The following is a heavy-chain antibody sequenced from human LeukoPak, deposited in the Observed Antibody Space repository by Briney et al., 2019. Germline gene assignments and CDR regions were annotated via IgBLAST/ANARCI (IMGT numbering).Heavy chain of an antibody. CDR3: AKVLYGTDAFDI. D-gene: IGHD4-17*01. J-gene: IGHJ3*02. V-gene: IGHV3-30*18. CDR1: GFTFSGYG. CDR2: ISYDGSNK. Sequence: GGSLRLSCAASGFTFSGYGMHWVRQAPGKGLEWVAVISYDGSNKYYADSVKGRFTISRDNSKNTLYLQMNSLRAEDRAVYYCAKVLYGTDAFDIWGQGTMVTVSS.